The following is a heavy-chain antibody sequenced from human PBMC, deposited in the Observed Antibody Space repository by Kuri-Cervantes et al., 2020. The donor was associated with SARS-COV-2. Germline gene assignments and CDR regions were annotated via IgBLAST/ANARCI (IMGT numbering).Heavy chain of an antibody. D-gene: IGHD1-1*01. CDR3: AWENWRGLFHS. J-gene: IGHJ5*01. V-gene: IGHV3-7*01. CDR2: IKQYGSEE. Sequence: LTCAATGFPFSSYAMSWVRPAPGKGQEWVGNIKQYGSEENYADSVKDRFTGSRDNAKNSLYLQMNSLRDDDTGVYYCAWENWRGLFHSWGRGTLVTVSS. CDR1: GFPFSSYA.